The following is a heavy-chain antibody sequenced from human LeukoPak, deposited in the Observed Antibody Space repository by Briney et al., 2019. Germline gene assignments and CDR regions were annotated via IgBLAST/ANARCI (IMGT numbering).Heavy chain of an antibody. CDR3: ARLPLGAFGEVLNFDC. CDR2: INDSGTT. Sequence: SVTLSLTCAVYGGSFSGYYWSWIRQPPGRGLEWIGDINDSGTTKYNPNLKSRVTISIDTSKKQFSLNVKSVTAADTSVYYCARLPLGAFGEVLNFDCWGQGTPVTVSS. D-gene: IGHD3-10*01. CDR1: GGSFSGYY. J-gene: IGHJ4*02. V-gene: IGHV4-34*01.